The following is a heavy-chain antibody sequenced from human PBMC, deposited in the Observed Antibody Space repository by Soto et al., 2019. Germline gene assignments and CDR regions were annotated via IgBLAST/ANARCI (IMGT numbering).Heavy chain of an antibody. CDR1: GGSISGSSYY. CDR2: VHYSGST. J-gene: IGHJ4*02. CDR3: ASFSGATYGDYGGGIND. Sequence: PSETLSLTCTVSGGSISGSSYYWGWIRQPPGKGLECIGSVHYSGSTDYNPSLKSRVTISVDTSRNQFSLKLTSVTAADTAAYFCASFSGATYGDYGGGINDWGQGTLVTVSS. V-gene: IGHV4-39*01. D-gene: IGHD4-17*01.